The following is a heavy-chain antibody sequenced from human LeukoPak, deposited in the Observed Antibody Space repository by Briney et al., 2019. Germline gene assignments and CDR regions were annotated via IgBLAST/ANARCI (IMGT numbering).Heavy chain of an antibody. V-gene: IGHV4-30-4*01. CDR1: GGSIRSGDYY. CDR3: ARELGYCSSSDCFNWFDP. CDR2: IYYSGNT. J-gene: IGHJ5*02. D-gene: IGHD2-2*01. Sequence: SETLSLTCTVSGGSIRSGDYYWTWIRQPPGKGLEWIGYIYYSGNTYYNPSLKSRLTMSVDTSKNQFSLKLSSVTAADTAVYYCARELGYCSSSDCFNWFDPWGQGTPVTVSS.